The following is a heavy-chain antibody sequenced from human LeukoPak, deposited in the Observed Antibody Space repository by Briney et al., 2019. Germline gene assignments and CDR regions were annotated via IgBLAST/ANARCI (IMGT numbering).Heavy chain of an antibody. V-gene: IGHV4-34*01. CDR1: GGSFSDYY. CDR2: INHSGNT. Sequence: SESLSLTCAVYGGSFSDYYWTWIRQSPGKGLEWIGEINHSGNTKYNPSLKSRVTISVDTSKNQFSLNLSSVTAADTALYYCTFRGGWNAFDTWGQGTMVTVSS. CDR3: TFRGGWNAFDT. D-gene: IGHD3-10*01. J-gene: IGHJ3*02.